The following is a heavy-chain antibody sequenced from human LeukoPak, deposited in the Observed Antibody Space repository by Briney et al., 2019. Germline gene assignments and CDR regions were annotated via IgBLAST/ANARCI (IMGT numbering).Heavy chain of an antibody. CDR3: ARGMSGSDFWSGYYWYYYYGMDV. Sequence: GASVKVSCKASGYTFTSYDINWVRQATGQGLEWMGWMNPNSGNTGYAQKFQGRVTMTTNTSISTAYMELSSLRSEDTAVYYCARGMSGSDFWSGYYWYYYYGMDVWGQGTTVTVSS. V-gene: IGHV1-8*01. D-gene: IGHD3-3*01. J-gene: IGHJ6*02. CDR2: MNPNSGNT. CDR1: GYTFTSYD.